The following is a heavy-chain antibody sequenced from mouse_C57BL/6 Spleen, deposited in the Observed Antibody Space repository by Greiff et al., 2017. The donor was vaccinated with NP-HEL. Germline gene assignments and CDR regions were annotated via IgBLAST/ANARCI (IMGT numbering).Heavy chain of an antibody. Sequence: QVQLKQPGAELVMPGASVKLSCKASGYTFTSYWMHWVKQRPGQGLEWIGEIDPSDSYTNYNQKFKGKSTLTVDKSSSTAYMQLSSLTSEDSAVYYCARSTTVVARDWFAYWGQGTLVTVSA. V-gene: IGHV1-69*01. CDR2: IDPSDSYT. J-gene: IGHJ3*01. D-gene: IGHD1-1*01. CDR1: GYTFTSYW. CDR3: ARSTTVVARDWFAY.